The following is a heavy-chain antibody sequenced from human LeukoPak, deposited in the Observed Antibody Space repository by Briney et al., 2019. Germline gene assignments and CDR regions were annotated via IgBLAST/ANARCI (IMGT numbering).Heavy chain of an antibody. CDR1: GFTFTSSS. CDR3: AAVFGSGYYYYFDY. Sequence: GASVKVSCKASGFTFTSSSMQWVRRARGQRLEWIGWIAVGSGNTNYAQKFQGRVTITRDMSTSTAYMELSSLRSEDTAVYYCAAVFGSGYYYYFDYWGRGTLVTVSS. J-gene: IGHJ4*02. V-gene: IGHV1-58*02. D-gene: IGHD3-22*01. CDR2: IAVGSGNT.